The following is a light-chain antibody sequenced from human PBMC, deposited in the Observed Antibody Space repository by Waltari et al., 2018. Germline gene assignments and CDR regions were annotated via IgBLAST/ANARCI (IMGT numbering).Light chain of an antibody. CDR3: ASWDDSPNGRWV. V-gene: IGLV1-44*01. CDR2: RNE. J-gene: IGLJ3*02. CDR1: SSNVGNNV. Sequence: QSVLTQPPSASGAPGQRVTISCSGSSSNVGNNVVNWYQQIPGTAPKLLIYRNEHLPSGVPDRFSGSKSGTSASLAISGLQSEDEGDYYCASWDDSPNGRWVFGGGTKLTVL.